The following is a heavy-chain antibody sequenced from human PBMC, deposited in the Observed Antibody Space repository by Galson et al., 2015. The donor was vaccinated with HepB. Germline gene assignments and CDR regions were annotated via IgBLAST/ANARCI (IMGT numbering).Heavy chain of an antibody. J-gene: IGHJ4*02. Sequence: SLRLSCAASEFTVNSNYMAWVRQAPGMGLEWVSVIFSGGTTHYADSVKGRFALSRDISKNTLYLQMNSLRAEDTAVYYCAWLEVGAFRSGSQSFDCWGQGTLVTVSS. CDR1: EFTVNSNY. V-gene: IGHV3-66*01. CDR2: IFSGGTT. D-gene: IGHD3-3*01. CDR3: AWLEVGAFRSGSQSFDC.